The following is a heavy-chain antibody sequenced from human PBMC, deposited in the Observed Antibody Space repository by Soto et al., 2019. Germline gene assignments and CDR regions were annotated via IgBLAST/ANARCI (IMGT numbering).Heavy chain of an antibody. D-gene: IGHD3-16*01. CDR1: GGSFSGYY. V-gene: IGHV4-34*01. CDR2: INHSGST. Sequence: SETLSLTCAVYGGSFSGYYWSWIRQPPGKGLEWIGEINHSGSTNYNPSLKSRVTISVDTSKNQFSLKLSSVTAADTAVYYCARGLGGDGDYYYYMDVWGKGTTVTVSS. CDR3: ARGLGGDGDYYYYMDV. J-gene: IGHJ6*03.